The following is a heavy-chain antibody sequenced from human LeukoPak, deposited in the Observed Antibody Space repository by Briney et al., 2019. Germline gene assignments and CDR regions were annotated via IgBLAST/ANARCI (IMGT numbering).Heavy chain of an antibody. J-gene: IGHJ6*03. V-gene: IGHV1-2*02. CDR2: INPNSGGT. D-gene: IGHD2-21*01. CDR1: GYTFTGYY. CDR3: ARVVRFHYYMDV. Sequence: ASVKVSCKASGYTFTGYYMHWLRQAPGQGLEWMGWINPNSGGTNYAQKFQGRVTMTRDTSISTAYMELSRLRSDDTAVYYCARVVRFHYYMDVCGKGTTVTVSS.